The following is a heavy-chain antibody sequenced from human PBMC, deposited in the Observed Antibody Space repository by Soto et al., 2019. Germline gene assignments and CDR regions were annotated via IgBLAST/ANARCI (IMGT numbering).Heavy chain of an antibody. CDR2: IYSGGST. CDR3: ARDPRECSSTSCDDAFDI. D-gene: IGHD2-2*01. CDR1: GFTVSSNY. V-gene: IGHV3-66*01. J-gene: IGHJ3*02. Sequence: EVQLVESGGGLVQPGGSLRLSCAASGFTVSSNYMSWVRQAPGKGLEWVSGIYSGGSTYYADSVKGRFTISRDNSTNTLYLQMNSLRAEDTAVYYCARDPRECSSTSCDDAFDIWGQGTMVTVSS.